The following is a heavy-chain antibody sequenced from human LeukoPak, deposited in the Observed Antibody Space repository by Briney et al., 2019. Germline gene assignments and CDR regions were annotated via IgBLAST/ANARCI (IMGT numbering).Heavy chain of an antibody. Sequence: SVKVSCKASGGTFSSYAISWVRQAPGQGLEWMGRIIPILGIANYAQKFQGGVTITADKSTSTAYMELSSLRSEDTAVYYCARGPYYYDSSGYYYGPFDYWGQGTLVTVSS. CDR1: GGTFSSYA. CDR2: IIPILGIA. V-gene: IGHV1-69*04. D-gene: IGHD3-22*01. CDR3: ARGPYYYDSSGYYYGPFDY. J-gene: IGHJ4*02.